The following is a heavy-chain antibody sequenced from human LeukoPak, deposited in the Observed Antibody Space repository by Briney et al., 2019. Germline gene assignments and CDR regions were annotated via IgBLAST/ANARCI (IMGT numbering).Heavy chain of an antibody. CDR3: ARDRMGGYDY. CDR2: IYYSGST. CDR1: GGSISSSSYY. J-gene: IGHJ4*02. V-gene: IGHV4-39*07. Sequence: SETLSLSCTVSGGSISSSSYYWGWIRQPPGKGLEWIGCIYYSGSTYYNPSLKSRVTISVDTSKNQFSLKLSSVTAADTAVYYCARDRMGGYDYWGQGTLVTVSS. D-gene: IGHD3-16*01.